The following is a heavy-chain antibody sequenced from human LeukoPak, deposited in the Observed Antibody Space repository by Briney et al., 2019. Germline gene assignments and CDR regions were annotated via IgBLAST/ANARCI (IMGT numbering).Heavy chain of an antibody. CDR3: ARADYGGNSVDY. J-gene: IGHJ4*02. D-gene: IGHD4-23*01. V-gene: IGHV4-30-4*01. CDR1: GGSISSGDYY. CDR2: IYYSGNT. Sequence: PSQTLSLTCTVSGGSISSGDYYWSWIRQPPGKGLEWIGYIYYSGNTNYNPSLRSRVTISIDTSENQFSLKLSSVTAADTAVYYCARADYGGNSVDYWGQGTLVTVSS.